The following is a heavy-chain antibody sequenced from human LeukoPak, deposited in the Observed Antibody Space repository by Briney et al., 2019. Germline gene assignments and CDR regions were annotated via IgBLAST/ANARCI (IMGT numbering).Heavy chain of an antibody. CDR1: GSTISNSY. CDR2: IYSGDST. D-gene: IGHD1-26*01. J-gene: IGHJ6*02. CDR3: ARLRGRLTLGDPPYGMDV. Sequence: GGSLRLSCAASGSTISNSYMTWVRQAPGKGPEWVSVIYSGDSTYYTDSVKGRFTISGDTSKNTLYLQMNSLRVEDTAVYYCARLRGRLTLGDPPYGMDVWGQGTMVTVSS. V-gene: IGHV3-53*01.